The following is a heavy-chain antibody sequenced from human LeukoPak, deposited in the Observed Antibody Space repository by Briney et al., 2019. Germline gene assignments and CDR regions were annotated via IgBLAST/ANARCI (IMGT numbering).Heavy chain of an antibody. CDR3: ARDLGQYYDTSDNWFDP. V-gene: IGHV3-43D*03. CDR1: GFTFDDYA. CDR2: ISWDGGST. D-gene: IGHD3-22*01. Sequence: GGSLRLSCAASGFTFDDYAMHWVRQAPGKGLEWVSLISWDGGSTYYADSVKGRFTISRDNSKNSLYLQMNSLRAEDTAVYYCARDLGQYYDTSDNWFDPWGQGTLVTVSS. J-gene: IGHJ5*02.